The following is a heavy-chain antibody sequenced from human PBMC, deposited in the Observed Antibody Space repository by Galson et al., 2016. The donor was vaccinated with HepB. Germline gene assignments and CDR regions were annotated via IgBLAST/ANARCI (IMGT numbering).Heavy chain of an antibody. J-gene: IGHJ4*02. CDR3: ARGGYYDSSGSLRY. V-gene: IGHV1-24*01. CDR1: GHTLTELA. CDR2: FDLEDGET. D-gene: IGHD3-22*01. Sequence: SVKVSCKVSGHTLTELAIHWVRQPPGKGLEWMGGFDLEDGETIYAQKLQGRVTMTEDTSTDTAYMELSSLRSEDTAVYFCARGGYYDSSGSLRYWGQGTLVTASS.